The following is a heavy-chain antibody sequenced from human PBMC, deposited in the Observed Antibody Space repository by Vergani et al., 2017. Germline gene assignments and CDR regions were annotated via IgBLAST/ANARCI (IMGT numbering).Heavy chain of an antibody. CDR2: IYHSGGA. V-gene: IGHV4-39*01. J-gene: IGHJ4*03. Sequence: QLHLQESGPGLVKPSETLSLTCTVSGGSITSSSYYWGWIRQPPGKGLEWIGNIYHSGGAYYNPSLKGRVTISVDTSKNQFSLEVTSVTAADTAVYYCAGGDYGGNSGYFDYWGQGTMVIVSS. D-gene: IGHD4-23*01. CDR1: GGSITSSSYY. CDR3: AGGDYGGNSGYFDY.